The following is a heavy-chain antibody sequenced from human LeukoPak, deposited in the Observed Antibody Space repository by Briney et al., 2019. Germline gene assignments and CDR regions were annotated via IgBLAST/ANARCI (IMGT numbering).Heavy chain of an antibody. J-gene: IGHJ4*02. CDR2: IRYDGSNK. CDR3: ARDANAYDILTGYYDY. CDR1: GFTFSSYG. Sequence: GGSLRLSCAASGFTFSSYGMHWVRQAPGKGLEWVAFIRYDGSNKYYADSVKGRFTISRDNAKNSLYLQMNSLRAEDTALYCCARDANAYDILTGYYDYWGQGTLVTVSS. D-gene: IGHD3-9*01. V-gene: IGHV3-30*02.